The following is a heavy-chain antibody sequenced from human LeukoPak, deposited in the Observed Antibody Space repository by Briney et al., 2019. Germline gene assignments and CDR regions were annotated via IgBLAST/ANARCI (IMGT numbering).Heavy chain of an antibody. V-gene: IGHV6-1*01. J-gene: IGHJ5*02. CDR2: TYYRSKWYT. D-gene: IGHD2-8*01. Sequence: HSQTLSLTCSISGDSVSSNAAAWNWIRQSPSSGLEWLGRTYYRSKWYTEYAVSVKSRITVKSDTSKNQFSLQLNSVTPEDTAVYYCASTHGPIDHWGQGTLVTVSS. CDR3: ASTHGPIDH. CDR1: GDSVSSNAAA.